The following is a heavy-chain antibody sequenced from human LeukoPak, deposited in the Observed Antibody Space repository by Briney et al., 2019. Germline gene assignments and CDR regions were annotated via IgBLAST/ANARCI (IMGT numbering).Heavy chain of an antibody. Sequence: ASVRVSCKASGYTFSTYGISWVRQAPGQGREWMGWISVYNGNTNYAQKLQGRVTMTTDTSTSTAYMELRSLRSDDTAVYYGERDMDVWGKGTTVTVSS. CDR1: GYTFSTYG. CDR2: ISVYNGNT. J-gene: IGHJ6*03. CDR3: ERDMDV. V-gene: IGHV1-18*01.